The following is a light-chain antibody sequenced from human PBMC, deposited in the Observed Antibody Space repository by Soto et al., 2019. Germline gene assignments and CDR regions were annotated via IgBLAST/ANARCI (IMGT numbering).Light chain of an antibody. CDR3: QQYDNWPPEGT. CDR2: GAS. CDR1: QSVYNN. V-gene: IGKV3-15*01. Sequence: EIVMTHSPATLSVSPWEIATLSCRASQSVYNNLAWYQQKPGQAPRLLIYGASTRATGIPARFSGSGSGTEFTLTISSLQSEDFAVYYCQQYDNWPPEGTFGQGTKVDIK. J-gene: IGKJ1*01.